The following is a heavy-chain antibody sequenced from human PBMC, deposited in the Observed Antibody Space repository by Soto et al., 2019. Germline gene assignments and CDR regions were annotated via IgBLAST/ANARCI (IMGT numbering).Heavy chain of an antibody. J-gene: IGHJ6*02. CDR2: ISAYSGNT. V-gene: IGHV1-18*01. Sequence: QVQLVQSGAEVKKPGASVKVSCKASGYTFISYDINWVRQAPGQGLEWIGWISAYSGNTNYAQKVQGRVTFTTDTSTSTAYMELRTLRSDDTAVYYCAREGYYGSGSFYIGWGMDVWGQGTTVTVSS. D-gene: IGHD3-10*01. CDR1: GYTFISYD. CDR3: AREGYYGSGSFYIGWGMDV.